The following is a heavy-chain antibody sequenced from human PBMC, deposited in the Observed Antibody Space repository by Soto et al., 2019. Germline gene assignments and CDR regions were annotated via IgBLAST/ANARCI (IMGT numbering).Heavy chain of an antibody. Sequence: ESGGGLVKPGGSLRLSCAASGFTFSDYYMSWIRQAPGKGLEWVSYISSSSSYTNYADSVKGRFTISRDNAKNSLYLQMNSLRAEDTAVYYCARAGYSYGYGWFDPWGQGTLVTVSS. CDR2: ISSSSSYT. CDR1: GFTFSDYY. D-gene: IGHD5-18*01. V-gene: IGHV3-11*05. CDR3: ARAGYSYGYGWFDP. J-gene: IGHJ5*02.